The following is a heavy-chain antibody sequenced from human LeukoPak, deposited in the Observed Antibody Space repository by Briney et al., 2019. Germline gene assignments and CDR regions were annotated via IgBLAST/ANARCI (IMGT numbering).Heavy chain of an antibody. CDR2: ISTSSSYI. Sequence: GGSLRLSCAASGFTFSTYSMNWVRQAPGKGLEWVSSISTSSSYIYYADSDKGRFTISRDNAKNSLYLQMNSMRAEDTAVDYCARRDYYDSTSYYYYYGMDVWGQGTTVTVSS. CDR3: ARRDYYDSTSYYYYYGMDV. V-gene: IGHV3-21*01. J-gene: IGHJ6*02. D-gene: IGHD3-22*01. CDR1: GFTFSTYS.